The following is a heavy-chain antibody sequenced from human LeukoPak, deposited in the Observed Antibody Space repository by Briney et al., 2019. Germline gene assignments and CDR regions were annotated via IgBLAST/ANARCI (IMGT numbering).Heavy chain of an antibody. CDR1: GGSFSGYF. CDR2: VSQSGDT. Sequence: SETLSLTCAVYGGSFSGYFCSWIRQSPGKDLEWIGEVSQSGDTYYNPSLTSRVTMLVDTSKNQFSLTVNSVTAADTAVYYCARGLGGPRLRYWGQGTLVTVSS. D-gene: IGHD3-16*01. J-gene: IGHJ4*02. V-gene: IGHV4-34*01. CDR3: ARGLGGPRLRY.